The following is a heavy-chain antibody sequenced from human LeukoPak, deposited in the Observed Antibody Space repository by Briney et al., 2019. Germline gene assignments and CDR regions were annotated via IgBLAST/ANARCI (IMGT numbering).Heavy chain of an antibody. CDR1: GFTFSSYW. D-gene: IGHD3-9*01. V-gene: IGHV3-7*04. CDR2: IKQDGSEK. J-gene: IGHJ4*02. CDR3: ARDSGLDYDILTGCDY. Sequence: GGSLRLSCAASGFTFSSYWMSWVRQAPGKGLEWVANIKQDGSEKYYVDSVKGRFTISRDNAKNSLYLQMNSLRAEDTAVYYCARDSGLDYDILTGCDYRGQGTLVTVSS.